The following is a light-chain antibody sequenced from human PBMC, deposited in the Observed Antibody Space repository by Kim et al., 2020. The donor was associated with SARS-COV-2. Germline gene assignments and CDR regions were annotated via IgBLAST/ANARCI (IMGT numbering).Light chain of an antibody. CDR1: VLAKKY. V-gene: IGLV3-27*01. CDR2: KDG. J-gene: IGLJ2*01. Sequence: SVSPGQTARITCAGDVLAKKYARWFQQKPAQAPVLVIYKDGERPSGIPERFSGSSSVTTVTLTISGAQVEDEADYYCYSAADNNVVFGGGTQLTVL. CDR3: YSAADNNVV.